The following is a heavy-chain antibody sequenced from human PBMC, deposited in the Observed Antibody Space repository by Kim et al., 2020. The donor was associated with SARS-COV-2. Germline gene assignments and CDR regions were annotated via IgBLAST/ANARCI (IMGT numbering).Heavy chain of an antibody. J-gene: IGHJ3*02. V-gene: IGHV5-51*01. D-gene: IGHD3-22*01. CDR3: AIPLYDSSRWGAFDI. CDR1: GYSFTSYW. Sequence: GESLKISCKGSGYSFTSYWIGWVRQMPGKGLEWMGIIYPGDSDTRYSPSFQGQVTISADKSISTAYLQWSSLKASDTAMYYCAIPLYDSSRWGAFDIWGQGTMVTVSS. CDR2: IYPGDSDT.